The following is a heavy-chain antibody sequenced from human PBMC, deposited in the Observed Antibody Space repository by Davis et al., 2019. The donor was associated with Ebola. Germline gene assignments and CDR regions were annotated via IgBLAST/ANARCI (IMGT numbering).Heavy chain of an antibody. CDR3: ARDLGAAAGTGGDY. V-gene: IGHV1-69*04. CDR1: GGTFSSYA. Sequence: SVKVSCKASGGTFSSYAISWVRQAPGQGLEWMGRIIPILGIANYAQKFQGTVTITADQSTSTAYMELSSLRSEDTAVYYCARDLGAAAGTGGDYWGQGTLVTVSS. D-gene: IGHD6-13*01. J-gene: IGHJ4*02. CDR2: IIPILGIA.